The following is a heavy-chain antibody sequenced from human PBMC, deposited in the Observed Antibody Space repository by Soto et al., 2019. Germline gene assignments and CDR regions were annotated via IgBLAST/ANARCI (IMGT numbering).Heavy chain of an antibody. J-gene: IGHJ3*01. CDR2: ISAYNGNT. Sequence: QVQLVQSGAEVKKPGASVKVSCKASGYTFTSYGISWVRQAPGQGLDWMGWISAYNGNTNYAQNLQGRVTMTKDTSTSTAYMYRTSLRSDDSAVYDCEGDVTHAFDFWGQGSMVTVSS. D-gene: IGHD5-18*01. CDR1: GYTFTSYG. V-gene: IGHV1-18*01. CDR3: EGDVTHAFDF.